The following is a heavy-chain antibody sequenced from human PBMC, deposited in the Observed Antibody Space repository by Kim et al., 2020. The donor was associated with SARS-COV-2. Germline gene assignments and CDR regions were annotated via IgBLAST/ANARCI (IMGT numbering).Heavy chain of an antibody. J-gene: IGHJ4*02. CDR3: ARGGGITIFGVVIL. V-gene: IGHV3-64*01. Sequence: ANSVKGRFTISRDNSKNTLYLQMGSLRAEDMAVYYCARGGGITIFGVVILWGQGTLVTVSS. D-gene: IGHD3-3*01.